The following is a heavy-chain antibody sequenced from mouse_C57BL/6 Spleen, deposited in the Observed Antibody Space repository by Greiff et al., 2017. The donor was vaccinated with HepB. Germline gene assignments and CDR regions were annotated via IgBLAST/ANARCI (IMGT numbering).Heavy chain of an antibody. Sequence: EVKLLESGAELVRPGASVKLSCTASGFNIKDDYMHWVKQRPEQGLEWIGWIDPENGDTEYASKFQGKATITADTSSNTAYLQLSSLTSEDTAVYYCALLLRDYWGQGTTLTVSS. CDR1: GFNIKDDY. V-gene: IGHV14-4*01. CDR2: IDPENGDT. J-gene: IGHJ2*01. D-gene: IGHD1-1*01. CDR3: ALLLRDY.